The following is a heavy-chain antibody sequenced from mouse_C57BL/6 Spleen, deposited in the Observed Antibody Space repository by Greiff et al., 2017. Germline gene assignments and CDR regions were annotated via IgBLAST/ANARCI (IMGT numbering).Heavy chain of an antibody. J-gene: IGHJ4*01. CDR2: IYPSSGST. D-gene: IGHD3-2*02. V-gene: IGHV1-81*01. Sequence: QVQLQQSGAELARPGASVKLSCKASGYTFTSYGISWVKQRTGQGLEWIGEIYPSSGSTYYNEKFKGKATLTADTSSSPAYMELRSLTSEDSAAYYCARSTQEDAIDYWGQGTSVTVSA. CDR3: ARSTQEDAIDY. CDR1: GYTFTSYG.